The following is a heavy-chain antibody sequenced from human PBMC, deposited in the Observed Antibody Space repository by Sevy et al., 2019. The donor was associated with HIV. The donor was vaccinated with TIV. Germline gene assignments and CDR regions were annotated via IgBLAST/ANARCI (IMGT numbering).Heavy chain of an antibody. Sequence: GGSLRLSCAASGFIFSNYAMHCVRQAPGKGLEWVAVISYDGINKYYADSVKGRFTISRDNSKNTLYVQMNSLRAEGTAVYYCARDSNSGYDYYYAMDVWGQGTLVTVSS. CDR3: ARDSNSGYDYYYAMDV. CDR2: ISYDGINK. J-gene: IGHJ6*02. D-gene: IGHD3-22*01. V-gene: IGHV3-30-3*01. CDR1: GFIFSNYA.